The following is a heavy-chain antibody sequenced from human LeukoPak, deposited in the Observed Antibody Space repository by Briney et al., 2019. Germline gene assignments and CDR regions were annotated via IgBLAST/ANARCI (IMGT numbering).Heavy chain of an antibody. CDR2: INSDGSST. CDR1: GFTFSSYW. V-gene: IGHV3-74*01. D-gene: IGHD5-24*01. J-gene: IGHJ3*02. Sequence: GGSLRLSCAASGFTFSSYWMHWVRQAPGKGLVWVSRINSDGSSTSYADSVKGRFTISRDNAKNSLYLQMNSLRAEDMALYYCAKGDGYNYWSNTFDIWGQGTMVTVSS. CDR3: AKGDGYNYWSNTFDI.